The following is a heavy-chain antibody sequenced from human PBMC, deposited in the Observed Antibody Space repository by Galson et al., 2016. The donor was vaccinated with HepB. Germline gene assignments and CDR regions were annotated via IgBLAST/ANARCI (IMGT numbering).Heavy chain of an antibody. CDR3: ARNRFRRGYSDL. D-gene: IGHD2-2*03. CDR2: ITHKGTT. V-gene: IGHV4-34*01. J-gene: IGHJ3*01. Sequence: SLTCAVYGGSFSGYDWTWIRQPPGKGLEWIGEITHKGTTNYNPSLNSRVTMSVDTSKNQSSLTLTSVTAADTALYFCARNRFRRGYSDLWGQGIMVNVSS. CDR1: GGSFSGYD.